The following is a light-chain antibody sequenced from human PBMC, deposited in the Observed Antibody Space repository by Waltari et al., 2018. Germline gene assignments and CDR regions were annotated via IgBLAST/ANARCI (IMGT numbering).Light chain of an antibody. CDR1: QTLLYISNNKNY. CDR3: QQYYDIPYT. J-gene: IGKJ2*01. V-gene: IGKV4-1*01. Sequence: DIVMTQSPESLAVSLVERATIRCKSSQTLLYISNNKNYLSWYQQKPGQPPRLLMYWASARESGVPGRFSGIESGTDFNRTIGSLQAEDVSVYYCQQYYDIPYTFGQGTKLEIK. CDR2: WAS.